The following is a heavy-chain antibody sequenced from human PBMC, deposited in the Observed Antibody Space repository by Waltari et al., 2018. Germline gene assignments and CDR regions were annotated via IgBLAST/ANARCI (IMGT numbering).Heavy chain of an antibody. D-gene: IGHD2-15*01. J-gene: IGHJ3*02. CDR1: GFTFSSYS. V-gene: IGHV3-21*01. CDR2: ISSSSSYI. Sequence: EVQLVESGGGLVKPGGSLRLSCAASGFTFSSYSMNWVRQAPGKGLEWVSSISSSSSYIYYADSVKGRCTISRDNAKNSLYLQMNSLRAEDTAVYYCARSSLHDIVVVVAATPGAFDIWGQGTMVTVSS. CDR3: ARSSLHDIVVVVAATPGAFDI.